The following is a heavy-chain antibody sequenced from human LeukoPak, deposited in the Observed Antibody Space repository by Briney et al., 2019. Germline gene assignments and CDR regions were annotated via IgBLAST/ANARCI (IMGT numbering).Heavy chain of an antibody. Sequence: PSETLSLTCAVSGYSISSGYYWGWIRQPPGKGLEWIGSIYHSGSTNYNPSLKSRVTMSVDTSTNQFSLKLSSVPAADTAVYYCARDFSPAIGYCSSTSCAFDYWGQGTLVTVSS. V-gene: IGHV4-38-2*02. D-gene: IGHD2-2*01. CDR3: ARDFSPAIGYCSSTSCAFDY. J-gene: IGHJ4*02. CDR1: GYSISSGYY. CDR2: IYHSGST.